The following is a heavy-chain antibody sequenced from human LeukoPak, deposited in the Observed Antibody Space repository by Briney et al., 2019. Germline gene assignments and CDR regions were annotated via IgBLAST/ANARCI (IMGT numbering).Heavy chain of an antibody. CDR1: GFTFDTYG. V-gene: IGHV3-30*18. Sequence: PGGSLTLSCAASGFTFDTYGMLWVRQAPGKGLEWVAVIAYEGSNRVYADSVKGRFTISRDNSKNTLYLQVNSLRGEDTAVYYCAKEEAIATINYGLDVWGQGTTVTVSS. CDR3: AKEEAIATINYGLDV. J-gene: IGHJ6*02. D-gene: IGHD1-1*01. CDR2: IAYEGSNR.